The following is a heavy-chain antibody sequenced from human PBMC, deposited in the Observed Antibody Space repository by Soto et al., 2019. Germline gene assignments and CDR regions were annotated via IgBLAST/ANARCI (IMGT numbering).Heavy chain of an antibody. Sequence: ASVKVSCKASGYTFTSYYMHWVRQAPGQGLEWMGIINPSGGSTSYAQKFQGRVTMTRDTSTSTVYMELSSLRSEDTAVYYCARGGPSGSSWYIRRDYYYRMDVWGQGSTVTVSS. D-gene: IGHD6-13*01. CDR2: INPSGGST. J-gene: IGHJ6*02. CDR3: ARGGPSGSSWYIRRDYYYRMDV. CDR1: GYTFTSYY. V-gene: IGHV1-46*01.